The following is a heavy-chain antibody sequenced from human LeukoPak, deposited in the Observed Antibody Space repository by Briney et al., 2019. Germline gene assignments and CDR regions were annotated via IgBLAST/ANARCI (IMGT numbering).Heavy chain of an antibody. CDR2: INPNSGGT. J-gene: IGHJ4*02. CDR1: GYTFTGYY. Sequence: ASVKVSCKASGYTFTGYYMHWVRQAPGQGLEWMGWINPNSGGTNYAQKFQGWVTMTRDTSISTAYMELSRLRSDDTAVYYCARGSRATYSSGWYYDYWGQGTLVTVSS. D-gene: IGHD6-19*01. V-gene: IGHV1-2*04. CDR3: ARGSRATYSSGWYYDY.